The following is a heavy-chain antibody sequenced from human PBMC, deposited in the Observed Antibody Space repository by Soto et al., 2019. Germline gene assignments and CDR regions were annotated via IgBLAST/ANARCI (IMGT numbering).Heavy chain of an antibody. Sequence: ASVKVSCKVSGYTLTELSMHWVRQAPGKGLEWMGGFDPEDGETIYAQKFQGRVTMTEDTSTDTAYMELSSLRSEDTAVYYCATDKPPVGAPYYYYGMDVWGQGTTVTVSS. CDR3: ATDKPPVGAPYYYYGMDV. V-gene: IGHV1-24*01. CDR1: GYTLTELS. CDR2: FDPEDGET. J-gene: IGHJ6*02.